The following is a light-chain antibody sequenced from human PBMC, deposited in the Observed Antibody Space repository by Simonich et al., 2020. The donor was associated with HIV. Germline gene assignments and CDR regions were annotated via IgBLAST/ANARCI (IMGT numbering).Light chain of an antibody. J-gene: IGKJ1*01. CDR1: QSVSSN. V-gene: IGKV3-20*01. CDR3: QQYGSSQT. CDR2: DAS. Sequence: EIVMTQSPVTLSVSPGERATLSCRASQSVSSNLAWYQQKPGQAPRLLIYDASSRATGIPGRFSGSGSGTDFTLTISRLEPEDFAVYYCQQYGSSQTFAQGTKVEIK.